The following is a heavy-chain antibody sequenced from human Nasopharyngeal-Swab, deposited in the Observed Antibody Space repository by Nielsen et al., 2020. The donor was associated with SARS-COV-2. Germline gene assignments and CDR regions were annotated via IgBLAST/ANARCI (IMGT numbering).Heavy chain of an antibody. D-gene: IGHD1-1*01. V-gene: IGHV1-18*01. J-gene: IGHJ4*02. Sequence: WVRQAPGQGLEWMGWISAYNGNTNYAQKLQGRVTMTTDTSTSAAYMELRSLRSDDTAVYYCARVGTTGTTALDYWGQGTLVTVS. CDR3: ARVGTTGTTALDY. CDR2: ISAYNGNT.